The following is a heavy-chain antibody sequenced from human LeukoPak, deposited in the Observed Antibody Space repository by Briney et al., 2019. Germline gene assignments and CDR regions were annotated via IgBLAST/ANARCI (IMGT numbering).Heavy chain of an antibody. V-gene: IGHV3-30*03. CDR1: GFTSSSYG. CDR2: ISYDGSNK. CDR3: ATTYYYEKRDAFDI. Sequence: GGSLRLSCAASGFTSSSYGMHWVRQAPGKGLEWVAVISYDGSNKYYADSVKGRFTISRDNSKNTLYLQMNSLRAEDTAVYYCATTYYYEKRDAFDIWGQGTMVTVSS. D-gene: IGHD3-22*01. J-gene: IGHJ3*02.